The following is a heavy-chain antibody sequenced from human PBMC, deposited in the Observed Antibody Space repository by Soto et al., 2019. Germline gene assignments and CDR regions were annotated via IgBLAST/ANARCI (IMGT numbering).Heavy chain of an antibody. J-gene: IGHJ2*01. V-gene: IGHV3-23*01. CDR3: AKDHGDYRDWYFDL. D-gene: IGHD4-17*01. CDR1: GFTFNNFA. Sequence: EVQLLESGGGLVQPGGSRRLSCAASGFTFNNFAMSWVRQAPGKGLEWVSTISGSDGDTFYADSVKGWFTISRDNSKNTLFLQMNSLRAEDTALYYCAKDHGDYRDWYFDLWGRGTLVSVSS. CDR2: ISGSDGDT.